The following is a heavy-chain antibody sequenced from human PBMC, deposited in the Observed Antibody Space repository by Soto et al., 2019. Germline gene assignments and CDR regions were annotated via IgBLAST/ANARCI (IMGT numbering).Heavy chain of an antibody. CDR2: IWYDGSNK. Sequence: QVQLVESGGGVVQPGRSLRLSCAASGFTFSSHGMHWVRQAPGKGLEWVAVIWYDGSNKYYAESVKGRFTIPRDNSKNTLYLQMNSLRAEATAVYYCARDGGWLFNSFDYWGQGTLVTVSS. D-gene: IGHD2-15*01. J-gene: IGHJ4*02. CDR1: GFTFSSHG. CDR3: ARDGGWLFNSFDY. V-gene: IGHV3-33*01.